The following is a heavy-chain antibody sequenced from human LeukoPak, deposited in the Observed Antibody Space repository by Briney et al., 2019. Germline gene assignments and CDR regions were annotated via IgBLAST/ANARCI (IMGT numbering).Heavy chain of an antibody. CDR2: ISYDGSNK. CDR1: GFTFSSYG. Sequence: GGSLRLSCAASGFTFSSYGMHWVRQAPGKGLEWVAVISYDGSNKYYADSVKGRFTISRDNSKNTLYLQMNSLRAEDTAVYYCAKVPKPYDFWSGYHERGIDYWGQGTLVTVSS. CDR3: AKVPKPYDFWSGYHERGIDY. J-gene: IGHJ4*02. D-gene: IGHD3-3*01. V-gene: IGHV3-30*18.